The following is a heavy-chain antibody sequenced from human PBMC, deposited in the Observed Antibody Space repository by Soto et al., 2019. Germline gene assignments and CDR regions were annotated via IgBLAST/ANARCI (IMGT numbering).Heavy chain of an antibody. CDR2: ITSSGGST. CDR1: GFTFSSYA. CDR3: AINSGYGYFEY. D-gene: IGHD5-12*01. J-gene: IGHJ4*02. Sequence: PGGSLRLSCAASGFTFSSYAMTWVRQAPGKGLEWVSTITSSGGSTYYADSVKGRFTISRDNSKSTLFLQMNSLRAEDTAVYSCAINSGYGYFEYWGQGTLVTVSS. V-gene: IGHV3-23*01.